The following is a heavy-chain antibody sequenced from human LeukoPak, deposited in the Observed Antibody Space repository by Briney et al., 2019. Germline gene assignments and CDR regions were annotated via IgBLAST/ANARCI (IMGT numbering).Heavy chain of an antibody. CDR2: IYYSGST. CDR3: ARLLIAVAGTPQDWFDP. CDR1: GGSISSSSYY. V-gene: IGHV4-39*01. Sequence: SETLSLTCTVSGGSISSSSYYWGRIRQPPGKGLEWIGSIYYSGSTYYNPSLKSRVTISVDTSKNQFSLKLSSVTAADTAVYYCARLLIAVAGTPQDWFDPWGQGTLVTVSS. J-gene: IGHJ5*02. D-gene: IGHD6-19*01.